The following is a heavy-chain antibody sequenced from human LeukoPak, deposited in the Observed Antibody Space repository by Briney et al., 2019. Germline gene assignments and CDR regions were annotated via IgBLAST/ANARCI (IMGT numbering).Heavy chain of an antibody. J-gene: IGHJ5*02. CDR2: INPNSGGT. CDR1: GYTFTGYY. CDR3: ARDLRRARNWFDP. Sequence: VASVKVSCKASGYTFTGYYMHWVRQAPGQGLEWMGWINPNSGGTNYAQKSQGRVTMTRDTSISTAYMELSRLRSDDTAVYYCARDLRRARNWFDPWGQGTLVTVSS. V-gene: IGHV1-2*02.